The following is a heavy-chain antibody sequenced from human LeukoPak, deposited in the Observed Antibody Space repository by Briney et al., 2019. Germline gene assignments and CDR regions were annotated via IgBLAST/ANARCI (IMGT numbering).Heavy chain of an antibody. CDR2: INPNSGGT. CDR3: ARDSIAAAGIDY. V-gene: IGHV1-2*02. J-gene: IGHJ4*02. CDR1: GYTFTGYY. Sequence: ASVKVSCKASGYTFTGYYMHWVRQAPGQGLGWMGWINPNSGGTNYAQKFQGRVTMTRDTSISTAYMELSRLRSDDTAVYYCARDSIAAAGIDYWGQGTLVTVSS. D-gene: IGHD6-13*01.